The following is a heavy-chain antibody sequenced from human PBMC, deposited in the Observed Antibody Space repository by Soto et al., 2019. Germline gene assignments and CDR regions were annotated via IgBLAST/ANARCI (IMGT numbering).Heavy chain of an antibody. D-gene: IGHD6-13*01. CDR1: GYTFTSYA. V-gene: IGHV1-3*01. Sequence: GASVKVSCKASGYTFTSYAMHWVRQAPGQRLEWMGWINAGNGNTKYSQKFQGRVTITRDTSASTAYMELSSLRSEDTAVYYCARSRDGGAAAGPGWFDPWGQGTLVTVSS. CDR2: INAGNGNT. J-gene: IGHJ5*02. CDR3: ARSRDGGAAAGPGWFDP.